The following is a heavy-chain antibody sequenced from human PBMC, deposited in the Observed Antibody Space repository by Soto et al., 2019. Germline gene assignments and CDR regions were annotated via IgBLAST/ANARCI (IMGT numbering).Heavy chain of an antibody. CDR2: ISAYNGNT. CDR3: ARPGITFGGVIVSIDD. V-gene: IGHV1-18*01. Sequence: ASVKVSCKASGHTFTSYGISWVRQAPGQGLEWMGWISAYNGNTNYAQKLQGRVTMTTDTSTSTAYMELRSLRSDDTAVYYCARPGITFGGVIVSIDDWGQGTLVTVSS. D-gene: IGHD3-16*02. J-gene: IGHJ4*02. CDR1: GHTFTSYG.